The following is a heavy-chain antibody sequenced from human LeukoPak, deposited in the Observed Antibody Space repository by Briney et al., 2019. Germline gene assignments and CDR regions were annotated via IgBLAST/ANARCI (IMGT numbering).Heavy chain of an antibody. J-gene: IGHJ4*02. CDR1: GYSITSTYW. Sequence: PSETLSLTCAVSGYSITSTYWWGWIRQTPGRGLEWIGSLHHSGSTSYSPSLKSRVTISVDTSKNQFSLRLSSVTAADTAVYYCARATATSQYGSGYFDNWGQGTLVTVSS. CDR2: LHHSGST. V-gene: IGHV4-38-2*01. D-gene: IGHD3-10*01. CDR3: ARATATSQYGSGYFDN.